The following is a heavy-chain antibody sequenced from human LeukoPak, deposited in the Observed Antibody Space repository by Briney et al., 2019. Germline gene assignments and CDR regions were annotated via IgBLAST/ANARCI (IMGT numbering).Heavy chain of an antibody. D-gene: IGHD2-15*01. Sequence: SETLSLTCTVSGGFVSSCSYYWTWIRPPPGKGLEWIGYISYSGSTNYNPSLKSRVTISVDTSKNQFSLNLSSVTAADTAVYYCARRGSGGRSFDIWGQGTMVTVSS. V-gene: IGHV4-61*01. J-gene: IGHJ3*02. CDR1: GGFVSSCSYY. CDR2: ISYSGST. CDR3: ARRGSGGRSFDI.